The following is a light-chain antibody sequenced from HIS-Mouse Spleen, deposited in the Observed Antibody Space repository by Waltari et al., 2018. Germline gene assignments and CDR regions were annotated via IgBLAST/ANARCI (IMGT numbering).Light chain of an antibody. CDR3: YSTDSSGNHRV. CDR2: KDS. CDR1: ALPKQY. Sequence: SYELTQPPSVSVSPGQTARITCSGDALPKQYAYWYQQKPGQAPVLGIYKDSKRPSGIPERFSGSSSGTMATLTISGAQVEDEADYYCYSTDSSGNHRVFGGGTKLTVL. V-gene: IGLV3-10*01. J-gene: IGLJ2*01.